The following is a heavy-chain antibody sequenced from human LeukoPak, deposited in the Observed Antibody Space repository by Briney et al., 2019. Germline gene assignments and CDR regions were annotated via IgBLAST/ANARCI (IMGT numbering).Heavy chain of an antibody. J-gene: IGHJ4*02. Sequence: GGSLRLSCAASGFSLSSYYMSWVRQAPGKGLEGLANIGYDGSQKNYDDSLKGRFTISRDNAKNSVYLQMNSLRAEDTAVYYCAREYFPPGLLPIVFDNWGQGTLVSVSS. V-gene: IGHV3-7*01. D-gene: IGHD3-9*01. CDR2: IGYDGSQK. CDR3: AREYFPPGLLPIVFDN. CDR1: GFSLSSYY.